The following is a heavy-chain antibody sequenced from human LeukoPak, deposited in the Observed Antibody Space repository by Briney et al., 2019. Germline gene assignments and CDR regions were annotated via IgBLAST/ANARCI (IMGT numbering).Heavy chain of an antibody. Sequence: ASVKVSCKASGYTFTSYDINWVRQATGQGLEWMGWMNPNSGNTGYAQKFQGRVTMTRNTSISTAYMELSSLRSEDTAVYYCARDLLDYYDSSGREGDYWGQGTLVTVSS. CDR3: ARDLLDYYDSSGREGDY. CDR2: MNPNSGNT. CDR1: GYTFTSYD. V-gene: IGHV1-8*01. J-gene: IGHJ4*02. D-gene: IGHD3-22*01.